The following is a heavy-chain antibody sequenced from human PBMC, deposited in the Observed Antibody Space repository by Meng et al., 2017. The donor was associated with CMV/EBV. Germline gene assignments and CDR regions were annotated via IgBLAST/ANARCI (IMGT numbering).Heavy chain of an antibody. CDR2: FDPEDCET. CDR3: ATGRTYYYDSRRAEYFQH. V-gene: IGHV1-24*01. J-gene: IGHJ1*01. Sequence: QVQLVKYGAEVKTPGASVKVSFKVSGYTLTELSMHWVRQAPGKGLEWMGGFDPEDCETIYAQKFQGRVTTTEDTSTDTAYMELSSLRSEDTAVYYCATGRTYYYDSRRAEYFQHWGQGTLVTVSS. CDR1: GYTLTELS. D-gene: IGHD3-22*01.